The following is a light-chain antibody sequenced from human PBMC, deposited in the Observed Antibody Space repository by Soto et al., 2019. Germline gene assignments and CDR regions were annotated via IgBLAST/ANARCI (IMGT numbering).Light chain of an antibody. J-gene: IGLJ1*01. CDR1: SSDVGGYNY. Sequence: LTQPASVSGSPGQSITISCTGTSSDVGGYNYVSWYQQHPGKAPKLMIYDVSNRPSGVSNRFSGSKSGNTASLTISGLQAEDEADYYCSSYTSSSTYVFGTGTKVTVL. CDR2: DVS. CDR3: SSYTSSSTYV. V-gene: IGLV2-14*01.